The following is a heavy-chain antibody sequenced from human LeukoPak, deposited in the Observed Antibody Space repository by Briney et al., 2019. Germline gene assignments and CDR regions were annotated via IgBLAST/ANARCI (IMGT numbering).Heavy chain of an antibody. D-gene: IGHD5-24*01. V-gene: IGHV3-23*01. Sequence: GGSLRLSCAASGFTFSSYGMSWVRQAPGKGLEWVSAISGSGGSTYYADSVKGRFTISRDNSKNTLYLQMNSLRAEDTAVYYCAKSYGYPYYYYMDVWGKGTTVTISS. CDR3: AKSYGYPYYYYMDV. J-gene: IGHJ6*03. CDR2: ISGSGGST. CDR1: GFTFSSYG.